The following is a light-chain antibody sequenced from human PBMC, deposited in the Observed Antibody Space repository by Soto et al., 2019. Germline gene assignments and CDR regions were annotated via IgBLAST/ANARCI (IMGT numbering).Light chain of an antibody. CDR3: AAWDDSLSGVV. J-gene: IGLJ2*01. V-gene: IGLV1-47*01. CDR1: TSNIESNY. CDR2: RNS. Sequence: QSVLTQPPSASGTPGQRVTISCSGSTSNIESNYVYWYQQLPVTAPKLLIYRNSHRPSGVPDRFSGSKSGTSGSLVISGLRSEDEADYDCAAWDDSLSGVVFGGGTKVTVL.